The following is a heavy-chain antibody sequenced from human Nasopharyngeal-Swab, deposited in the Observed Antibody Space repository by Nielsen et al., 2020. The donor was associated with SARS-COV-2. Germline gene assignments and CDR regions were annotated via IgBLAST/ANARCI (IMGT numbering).Heavy chain of an antibody. CDR1: GGSFSGYY. J-gene: IGHJ4*02. CDR3: ARGDFRQIAASYYFDY. CDR2: INHSGST. V-gene: IGHV4-34*01. Sequence: SETLSLTCAVYGGSFSGYYWSWIRQPPGKGLEWIGEINHSGSTNCNPSLKSRVTISVDTSKNQFSLKLSSVTAADTAVYYCARGDFRQIAASYYFDYWGQGTLVTVSS. D-gene: IGHD6-6*01.